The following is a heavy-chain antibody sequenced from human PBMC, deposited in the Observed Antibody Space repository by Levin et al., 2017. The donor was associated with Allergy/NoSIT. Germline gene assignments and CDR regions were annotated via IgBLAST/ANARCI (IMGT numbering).Heavy chain of an antibody. CDR1: GASITSYY. V-gene: IGHV4-59*01. Sequence: PSETLSLTCAVSGASITSYYWTWIRQPPGKGLEWIGYVHFSGSTSYNPSLKSRVTISIDTSKTQFSLKLTSVTAADTAVYYCARDPPWDVSGWYFDLWGRGTLVTVSS. J-gene: IGHJ2*01. D-gene: IGHD6-19*01. CDR2: VHFSGST. CDR3: ARDPPWDVSGWYFDL.